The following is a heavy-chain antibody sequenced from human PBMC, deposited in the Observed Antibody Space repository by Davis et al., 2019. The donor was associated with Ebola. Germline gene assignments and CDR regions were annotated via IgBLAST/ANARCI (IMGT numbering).Heavy chain of an antibody. V-gene: IGHV3-11*04. Sequence: PEGSLRLSCAASGFTFSNAWMSWVRQAPGKGLEWVSYISSSGSTIYYADSVKGRFTISRDNAKNSLYLQMNSLRAEDTAVYYCARDYCSGGSCYSRTDAFDIWGQGTMVTVSS. J-gene: IGHJ3*02. CDR3: ARDYCSGGSCYSRTDAFDI. D-gene: IGHD2-15*01. CDR1: GFTFSNAW. CDR2: ISSSGSTI.